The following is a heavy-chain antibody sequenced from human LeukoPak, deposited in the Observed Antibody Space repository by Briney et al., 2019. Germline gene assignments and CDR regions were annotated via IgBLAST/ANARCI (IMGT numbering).Heavy chain of an antibody. V-gene: IGHV7-4-1*02. CDR2: INPNTGNP. J-gene: IGHJ4*02. D-gene: IGHD3-16*02. CDR1: GDSFTIYA. CDR3: ARAYQPLGGLSLPDY. Sequence: ASVRVSSKASGDSFTIYAMNWLRQAPGEGGGRMGWINPNTGNPTYAPGFTGRFVFSLDTSVSPTYLQISRLKADDTAVYYCARAYQPLGGLSLPDYWGQGTLVSVSS.